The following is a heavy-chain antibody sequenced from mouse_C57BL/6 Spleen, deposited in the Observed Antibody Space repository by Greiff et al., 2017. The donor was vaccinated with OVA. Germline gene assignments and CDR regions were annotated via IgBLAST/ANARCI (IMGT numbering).Heavy chain of an antibody. CDR1: GFTFSSYT. Sequence: EVQLVESGGGLVKPGGSLKLSCAASGFTFSSYTMSWVRQTPEKRLEWVATISGGGGNTYYPDSVKGRFTISRDNAKNTLYLQMSSLRSEDTALYYCARHYYDSSYYFDYWGQGTTLTVSS. CDR3: ARHYYDSSYYFDY. V-gene: IGHV5-9*01. D-gene: IGHD1-1*01. J-gene: IGHJ2*01. CDR2: ISGGGGNT.